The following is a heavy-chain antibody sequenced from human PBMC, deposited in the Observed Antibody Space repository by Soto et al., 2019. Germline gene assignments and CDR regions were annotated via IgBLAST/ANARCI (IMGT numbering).Heavy chain of an antibody. V-gene: IGHV1-18*01. D-gene: IGHD6-13*01. CDR1: GYTFTSYG. CDR2: ISAYNGNT. CDR3: ARDKGIAAAGKDYYYYGMDV. Sequence: QVQLVQSGAEVKKPGASVKVSCKASGYTFTSYGISWVRQAPGQGLEWMGWISAYNGNTNYAQKLQGRVTRTTDTSTSTAYMGRRSLRSDDTAVYYCARDKGIAAAGKDYYYYGMDVWGQGTTVTVSS. J-gene: IGHJ6*02.